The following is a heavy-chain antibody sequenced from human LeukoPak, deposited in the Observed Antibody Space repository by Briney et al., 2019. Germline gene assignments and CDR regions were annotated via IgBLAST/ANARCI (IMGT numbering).Heavy chain of an antibody. CDR3: ATLDSSGYYRTYYFDY. CDR1: GYTLTELS. D-gene: IGHD3-22*01. J-gene: IGHJ4*02. CDR2: FDPEDGET. V-gene: IGHV1-24*01. Sequence: ASVKVSCKVSGYTLTELSMHWVRQAPGRGLEWMGGFDPEDGETIYAQKFQGRVTMTEDTSTDTAYMELSSLRSEDTAVYYCATLDSSGYYRTYYFDYWGQGTLVTVSS.